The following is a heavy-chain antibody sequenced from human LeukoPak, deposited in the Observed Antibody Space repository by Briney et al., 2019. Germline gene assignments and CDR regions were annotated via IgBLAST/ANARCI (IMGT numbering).Heavy chain of an antibody. Sequence: SETLSLTCTVSGVSISSYYWSWIRQPPGKGLEWIGEINHSGSTNYNPSLKSRVTISVDTSKNQFSLKLTAVTAADTAVYYCARAGTSINIPGAYWGQGTLVTVSS. CDR3: ARAGTSINIPGAY. J-gene: IGHJ4*02. V-gene: IGHV4-34*01. D-gene: IGHD2-2*01. CDR1: GVSISSYY. CDR2: INHSGST.